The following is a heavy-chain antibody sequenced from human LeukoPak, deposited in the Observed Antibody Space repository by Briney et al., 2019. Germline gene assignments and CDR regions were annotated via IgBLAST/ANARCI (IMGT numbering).Heavy chain of an antibody. CDR1: GGTFSSYA. Sequence: SVKVSCKASGGTFSSYAISWVRQAPGQGLEWMGRIIPILGIANYAQKFQGRVTITADKSTSTAYMELSSLRSEDTAVYYCAIGYSSGWYVTDYWGQGTLVTVSS. CDR2: IIPILGIA. J-gene: IGHJ4*02. CDR3: AIGYSSGWYVTDY. D-gene: IGHD6-19*01. V-gene: IGHV1-69*04.